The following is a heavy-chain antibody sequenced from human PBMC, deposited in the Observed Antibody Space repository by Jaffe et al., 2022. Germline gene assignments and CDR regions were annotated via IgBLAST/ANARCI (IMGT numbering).Heavy chain of an antibody. CDR3: ARVMITFGGVIDGPIYYYYYMDV. CDR1: GGSISSSNW. CDR2: IYHSGST. V-gene: IGHV4-4*02. J-gene: IGHJ6*03. Sequence: QVQLQESGPGLVKPSGTLSLTCAVSGGSISSSNWWSWVRQPPGKGLEWIGEIYHSGSTNYNPSLKSRVTISVDKSKNQFSLKLSSVTAADTAVYYCARVMITFGGVIDGPIYYYYYMDVWGKGTTVTVSS. D-gene: IGHD3-16*01.